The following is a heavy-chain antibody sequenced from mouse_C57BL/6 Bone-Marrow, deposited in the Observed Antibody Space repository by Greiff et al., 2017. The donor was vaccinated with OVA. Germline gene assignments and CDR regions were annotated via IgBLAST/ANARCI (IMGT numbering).Heavy chain of an antibody. J-gene: IGHJ4*01. CDR1: GISITTGNYR. CDR2: IYYSGTI. Sequence: EVQRVESGPGLVKPSQTVFLTCTVTGISITTGNYRWSWIRQFPGNKLEWIGYIYYSGTISYNPSLTSRNTITRDTPKNQCFLEMNAWAAEDTATYYGARELGAMDDWGQGTSVTVSS. V-gene: IGHV3-5*01. CDR3: ARELGAMDD.